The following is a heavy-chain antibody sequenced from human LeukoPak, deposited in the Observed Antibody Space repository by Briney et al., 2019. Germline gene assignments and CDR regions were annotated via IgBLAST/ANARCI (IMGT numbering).Heavy chain of an antibody. D-gene: IGHD4-17*01. J-gene: IGHJ6*04. V-gene: IGHV3-48*03. Sequence: GGSLRLSCEASGFTFSSYEMNWVRQAPGKGLEWVSYISSSGSTIYYADSVKGRFTISRDNAKNSLYLQMNSLRAEDTAVYYCARENTVTRTSYYYYGMDVWGKGTTVTVSS. CDR2: ISSSGSTI. CDR3: ARENTVTRTSYYYYGMDV. CDR1: GFTFSSYE.